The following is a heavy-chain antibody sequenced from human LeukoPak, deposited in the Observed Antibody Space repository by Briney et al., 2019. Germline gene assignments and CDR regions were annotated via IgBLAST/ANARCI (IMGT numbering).Heavy chain of an antibody. CDR3: ARDNSVRDEAWWFNP. CDR1: GYTFTSNY. J-gene: IGHJ5*02. CDR2: ISPSGGST. D-gene: IGHD5-24*01. V-gene: IGHV1-46*01. Sequence: ASVKVSCKAFGYTFTSNYMHRVRQAPGQGPEWMGVISPSGGSTTYAQKFQGRVTLTRDMSTSTDYLELSSLKSEDTAVYYCARDNSVRDEAWWFNPWGQGTLVTVSS.